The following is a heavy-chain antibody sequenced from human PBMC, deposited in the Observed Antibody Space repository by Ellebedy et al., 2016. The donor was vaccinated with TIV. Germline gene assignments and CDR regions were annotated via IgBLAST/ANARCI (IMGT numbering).Heavy chain of an antibody. V-gene: IGHV1-18*01. D-gene: IGHD6-13*01. CDR3: ARTSRYADRSSCDD. CDR1: GYTFLSYS. CDR2: VSGYNGNT. J-gene: IGHJ4*02. Sequence: AASVKVSCKASGYTFLSYSIASVRPPPGQGLDWMGWVSGYNGNTNYAQKVQGRVTMTTDTSTNTAYMELRSLTSDDTAVYFCARTSRYADRSSCDDWGQGTLVTVSS.